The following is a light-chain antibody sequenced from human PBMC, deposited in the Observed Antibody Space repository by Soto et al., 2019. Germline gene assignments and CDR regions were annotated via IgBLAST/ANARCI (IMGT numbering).Light chain of an antibody. V-gene: IGKV3-20*01. J-gene: IGKJ2*01. Sequence: EIIFAAFPSPLFFSPREKAPLSRRGTQRVGSVYLAWYQQKPGQAPRLLINGTSTRATGIPERFSGSGSGTDYTLTISRLQAEDFAVYYCQQYHTSPDTFGQGTKVDIK. CDR3: QQYHTSPDT. CDR1: QRVGSVY. CDR2: GTS.